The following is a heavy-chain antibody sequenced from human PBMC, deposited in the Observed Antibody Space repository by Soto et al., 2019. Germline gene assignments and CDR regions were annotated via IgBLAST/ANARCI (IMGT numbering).Heavy chain of an antibody. J-gene: IGHJ4*02. CDR1: GYTFTSYA. V-gene: IGHV1-3*01. CDR3: ARGIAVAGPNFDY. D-gene: IGHD6-19*01. CDR2: INAGNGNT. Sequence: QVQLVQSGAEVKKPGASVKVSCKASGYTFTSYAMHWVRQAPGQRLEWMGWINAGNGNTKYSQKFQGRVTITRDTSASTAYMELSSLRSEATAVYYCARGIAVAGPNFDYWGQGTLVTVSS.